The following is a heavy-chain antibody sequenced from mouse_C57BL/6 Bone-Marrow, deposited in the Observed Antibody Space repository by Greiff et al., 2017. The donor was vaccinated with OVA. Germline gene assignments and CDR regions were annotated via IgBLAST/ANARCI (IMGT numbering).Heavy chain of an antibody. CDR2: IYPGDGDT. V-gene: IGHV1-82*01. Sequence: QVQLQQSGPELVKPGASVKISCKASGYAFSSSWLNWVKQRPGKGLEWIGRIYPGDGDTNYNGKFKGKATLTADKSSSTAYMQLSSLTSEDSAVYFCAGGGFAYWGQGTLVTVSA. CDR3: AGGGFAY. J-gene: IGHJ3*01. CDR1: GYAFSSSW.